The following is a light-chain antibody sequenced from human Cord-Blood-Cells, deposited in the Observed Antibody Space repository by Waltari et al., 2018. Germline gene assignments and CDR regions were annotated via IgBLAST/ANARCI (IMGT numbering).Light chain of an antibody. J-gene: IGLJ3*02. Sequence: QSALTQPASVSGSPGQSINISCNGTSSDVGSYNLVSWYQQHPGKAPKLLIYEGSKLPSGVSNRFSGSKSGNTASLTISGLQAEDEADYYCCAYAGSSTSWVFGGGTTLTVL. CDR3: CAYAGSSTSWV. CDR2: EGS. CDR1: SSDVGSYNL. V-gene: IGLV2-23*01.